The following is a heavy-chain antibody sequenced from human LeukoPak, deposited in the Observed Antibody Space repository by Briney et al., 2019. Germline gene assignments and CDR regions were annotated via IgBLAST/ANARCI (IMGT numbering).Heavy chain of an antibody. V-gene: IGHV4-59*12. CDR3: ARLNYDFWSGYQNTFYYFDY. Sequence: SETLSLTCTVSGGSISSYYWSWIRQPPGKGLEWIGYIYYSGSTNYNPSLKSRVTISVDTSKNQFSLKLSSVTAADTAVYYCARLNYDFWSGYQNTFYYFDYWGQGTLVTVSS. J-gene: IGHJ4*02. CDR1: GGSISSYY. D-gene: IGHD3-3*01. CDR2: IYYSGST.